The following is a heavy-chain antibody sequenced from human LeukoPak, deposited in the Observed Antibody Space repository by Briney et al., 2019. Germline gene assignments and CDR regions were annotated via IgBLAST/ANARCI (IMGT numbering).Heavy chain of an antibody. Sequence: EASVKVSCKASGYTFNNYDINWVRQATGQGLEWMGWMNPNSRNTGYAQKFQGRLTMTRNTSISTAYMELSSLRSEDTAVYYCAKGHHHGSGSYWVWGQGTLVTVSS. V-gene: IGHV1-8*01. CDR2: MNPNSRNT. CDR1: GYTFNNYD. D-gene: IGHD3-10*01. J-gene: IGHJ4*02. CDR3: AKGHHHGSGSYWV.